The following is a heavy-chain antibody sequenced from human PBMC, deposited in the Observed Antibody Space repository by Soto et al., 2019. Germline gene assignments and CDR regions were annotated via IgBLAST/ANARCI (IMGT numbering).Heavy chain of an antibody. Sequence: QVQLVESGGGLVKPGGSLRLSCAASGFTFRDYYMNWIRLAPGRGLECMSYISGSGTTIYYADSVKGRFTISRDNAKNSLYLQMNSLRAEDTAVYYCAREAGPIVGATCLYYWGQGTPVTVSS. D-gene: IGHD1-26*01. V-gene: IGHV3-11*01. J-gene: IGHJ4*02. CDR1: GFTFRDYY. CDR2: ISGSGTTI. CDR3: AREAGPIVGATCLYY.